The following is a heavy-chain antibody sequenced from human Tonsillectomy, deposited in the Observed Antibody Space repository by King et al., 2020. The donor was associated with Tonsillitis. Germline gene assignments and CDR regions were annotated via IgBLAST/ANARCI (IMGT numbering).Heavy chain of an antibody. V-gene: IGHV4-39*01. CDR2: FYYSGNT. J-gene: IGHJ4*02. CDR3: ARQGSYYFDY. CDR1: AGSISSSNYY. Sequence: LQLQESGPGLVKPSETLSLTCTVSAGSISSSNYYWGWLRQPPGKGLEWIGSFYYSGNTYSNPSLRSRVTISVDTSKNQFSLKLSSVTAADTAVYYCARQGSYYFDYWGQGTLVTVSS.